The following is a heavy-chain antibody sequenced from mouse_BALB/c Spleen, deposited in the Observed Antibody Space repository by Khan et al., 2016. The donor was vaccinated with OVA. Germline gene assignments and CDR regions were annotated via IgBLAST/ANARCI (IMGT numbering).Heavy chain of an antibody. CDR1: GYTFTSFY. CDR3: ARSGYGNPFAY. J-gene: IGHJ3*01. CDR2: INPSNGDT. D-gene: IGHD2-1*01. Sequence: QVQLQQPGAELVKPGASVKISCKASGYTFTSFYMYWVKQRPGQGLAWIGGINPSNGDTHFYEKFKSKATLTVDKSSTTAYMQFSSLTSEDSAVYYCARSGYGNPFAYWGQGTLVTVSA. V-gene: IGHV1S81*02.